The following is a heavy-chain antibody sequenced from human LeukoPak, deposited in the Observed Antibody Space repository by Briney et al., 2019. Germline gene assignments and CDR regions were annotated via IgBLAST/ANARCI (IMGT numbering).Heavy chain of an antibody. CDR2: IKQDGSGK. D-gene: IGHD2-2*01. V-gene: IGHV3-7*01. CDR3: ARGGYCSSTSCYCDY. CDR1: GFTFSRFW. Sequence: GGSLRLSCAASGFTFSRFWMSWVRQAPGKGLEWVANIKQDGSGKYYVDSVKGRSTISRDNAKSSLYLQMNSLRAEDTAVYYCARGGYCSSTSCYCDYWGQGALVTVSS. J-gene: IGHJ4*02.